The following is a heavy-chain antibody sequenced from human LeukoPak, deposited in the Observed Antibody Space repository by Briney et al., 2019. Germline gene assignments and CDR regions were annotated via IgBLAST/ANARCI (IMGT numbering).Heavy chain of an antibody. J-gene: IGHJ6*02. Sequence: VKVSCKASGYTFTSYDINWVRQATGQGLEWMGWMNPNSGNTCYAQKFQGRVTMTRNTSISTAYMELSSLRSEDTAVYYCARRMGIYDFWSGTHYYGMDVWGQGTTVTVSS. CDR3: ARRMGIYDFWSGTHYYGMDV. CDR2: MNPNSGNT. V-gene: IGHV1-8*01. D-gene: IGHD3-3*01. CDR1: GYTFTSYD.